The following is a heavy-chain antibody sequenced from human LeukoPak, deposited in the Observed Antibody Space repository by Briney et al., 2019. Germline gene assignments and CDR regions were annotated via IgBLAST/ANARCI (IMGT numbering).Heavy chain of an antibody. D-gene: IGHD5-18*01. CDR2: IYYSGST. Sequence: SETLSLTCAVSGGSISSYYWSWIRQPPGKGLEWIGYIYYSGSTNYNPSLKSRVTISVDTSKNQFSLKLASVTAADTAIYYCAKGAGGFSYYNWFDPWGQGTLVTVSS. CDR3: AKGAGGFSYYNWFDP. CDR1: GGSISSYY. V-gene: IGHV4-59*12. J-gene: IGHJ5*02.